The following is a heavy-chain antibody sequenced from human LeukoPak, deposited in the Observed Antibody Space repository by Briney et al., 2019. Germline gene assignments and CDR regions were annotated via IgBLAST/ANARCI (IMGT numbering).Heavy chain of an antibody. J-gene: IGHJ5*02. Sequence: PGGSLRLSCATSGFTFSDYAMHWVRQAPGKGLEWVAVISHDGRIKFSADSVKGRFTISRDNSKNTLYLQMNSLRDEDTALYYCARDSITTGGTVYNWFDPWGQGTLVTVSS. CDR1: GFTFSDYA. CDR3: ARDSITTGGTVYNWFDP. CDR2: ISHDGRIK. V-gene: IGHV3-30*04. D-gene: IGHD1-14*01.